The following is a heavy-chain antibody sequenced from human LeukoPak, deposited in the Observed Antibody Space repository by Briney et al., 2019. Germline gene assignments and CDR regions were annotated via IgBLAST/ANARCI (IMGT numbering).Heavy chain of an antibody. V-gene: IGHV3-23*01. CDR3: ASKSYYYDSSGYWTDFDY. CDR2: ISGSGGST. J-gene: IGHJ4*02. CDR1: GFTYSSYA. D-gene: IGHD3-22*01. Sequence: GWSLTLSCAASGFTYSSYAMSWVRQAPGKGLAWISAISGSGGSTYYPDSVKGRFTISRDNSKNTLYLQMNSLRAEDTAVYYCASKSYYYDSSGYWTDFDYWGQGTLVTVSS.